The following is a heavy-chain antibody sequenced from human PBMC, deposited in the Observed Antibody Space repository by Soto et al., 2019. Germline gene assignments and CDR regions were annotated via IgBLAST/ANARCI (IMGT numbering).Heavy chain of an antibody. Sequence: ASVKVSCKASGYTFTSYGISWVRQAPGQGLEWMGWISAYNGNTNYAQKLQGRVTMTTDTSTSTAYMELRSLRSDDTAVYYCASQHLPITGTTYEFHYWGQGTLVNDSS. J-gene: IGHJ4*02. CDR2: ISAYNGNT. D-gene: IGHD1-7*01. CDR1: GYTFTSYG. CDR3: ASQHLPITGTTYEFHY. V-gene: IGHV1-18*01.